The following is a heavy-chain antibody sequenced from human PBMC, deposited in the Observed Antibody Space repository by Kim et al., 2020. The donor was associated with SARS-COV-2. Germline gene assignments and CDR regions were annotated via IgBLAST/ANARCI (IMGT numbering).Heavy chain of an antibody. CDR2: IIPIIGTA. J-gene: IGHJ4*02. Sequence: SVKVSCKASGGTFSSYAISWVRQAPGQGLEWMGGIIPIIGTANYAQKFQGRVTITADESTSTAYMELSSLRSEDTAVYYCARDGEGKFYGLDYWGQGTLVTVSS. CDR3: ARDGEGKFYGLDY. V-gene: IGHV1-69*13. D-gene: IGHD4-17*01. CDR1: GGTFSSYA.